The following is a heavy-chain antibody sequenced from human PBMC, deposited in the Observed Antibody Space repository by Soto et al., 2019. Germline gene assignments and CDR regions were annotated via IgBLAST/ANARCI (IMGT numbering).Heavy chain of an antibody. CDR1: GGSINSGDYY. Sequence: PSETLSLTCTVSGGSINSGDYYWSWIRQPPGKGLEWIGNIYYSGTTYYNPSLKNRLAISVDTSKNQFSLKLTSVTAADTALYYCARVDRSLIAVLHWGQGSPVTVSS. J-gene: IGHJ1*01. D-gene: IGHD6-19*01. CDR3: ARVDRSLIAVLH. V-gene: IGHV4-31*03. CDR2: IYYSGTT.